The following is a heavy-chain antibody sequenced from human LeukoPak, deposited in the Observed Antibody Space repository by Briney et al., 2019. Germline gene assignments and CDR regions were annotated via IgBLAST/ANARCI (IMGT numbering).Heavy chain of an antibody. CDR1: GFTFSSYA. J-gene: IGHJ3*02. D-gene: IGHD5-18*01. CDR2: ISGSGGST. Sequence: SGGSLRLSCAASGFTFSSYAMSWVRQAPGKGLEWVSAISGSGGSTYYADSVKGRFTISRDNSKNTLYLQMNSLRAGDTAVYYCAKDMWIQLWCAFDIWGQGTMVTVSS. CDR3: AKDMWIQLWCAFDI. V-gene: IGHV3-23*01.